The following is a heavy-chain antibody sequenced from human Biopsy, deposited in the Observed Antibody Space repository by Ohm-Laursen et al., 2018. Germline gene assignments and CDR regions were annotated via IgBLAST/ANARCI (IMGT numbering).Heavy chain of an antibody. Sequence: TLSLTCTVSGASVNTFDFYWAWIRQPPGKGLVWIGNIFYSGTTKYNPSLQRRVRLSLDTANNQFSLTLRSVSAADTSTYYGARAYYYGAGSFYSPWMEVWGQGTTVSVS. J-gene: IGHJ6*02. CDR3: ARAYYYGAGSFYSPWMEV. D-gene: IGHD3-10*01. CDR2: IFYSGTT. CDR1: GASVNTFDFY. V-gene: IGHV4-61*08.